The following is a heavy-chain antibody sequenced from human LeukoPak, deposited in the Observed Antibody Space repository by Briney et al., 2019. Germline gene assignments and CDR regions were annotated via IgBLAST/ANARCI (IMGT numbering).Heavy chain of an antibody. V-gene: IGHV4-59*01. Sequence: SETLSLTCTVSGGSISSYYWSWIRQPPGKGLEWIGYIYYSGSTNYNPSLESRVTISVDTSKNQFSLKLSSVTAADTAVYYCARRAAAVKFVDAFDIWGQGTMVTVSS. D-gene: IGHD6-13*01. CDR2: IYYSGST. J-gene: IGHJ3*02. CDR3: ARRAAAVKFVDAFDI. CDR1: GGSISSYY.